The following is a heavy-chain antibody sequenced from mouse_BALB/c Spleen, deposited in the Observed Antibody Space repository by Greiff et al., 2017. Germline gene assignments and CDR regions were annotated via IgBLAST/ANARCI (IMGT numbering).Heavy chain of an antibody. V-gene: IGHV1S29*02. CDR1: GYTFTDYN. CDR2: IYPYNGGT. CDR3: AMGYYGSSHAMDY. J-gene: IGHJ4*01. D-gene: IGHD1-1*01. Sequence: VQLQQSGPELVKPGASVKISCKASGYTFTDYNMHWVKQSHGKSLEWIGYIYPYNGGTGYNQKFKSKATLTVDNSSSTAYMELRSLTSEDSAVYYCAMGYYGSSHAMDYWGQGTSVTVSS.